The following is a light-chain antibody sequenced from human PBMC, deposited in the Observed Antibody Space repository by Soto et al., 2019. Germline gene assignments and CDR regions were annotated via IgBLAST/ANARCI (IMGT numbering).Light chain of an antibody. CDR1: QSVRNSY. CDR3: QQYSNSLRT. Sequence: EIVLTQSPGTLSLSPGERATLSCMASQSVRNSYLAWYQQKPGQAPRLLIYAASRRATGIPDRFSGSGSGTDFTLTISRLEPEDFAVYYRQQYSNSLRTFGQGTKVDIK. V-gene: IGKV3-20*01. CDR2: AAS. J-gene: IGKJ1*01.